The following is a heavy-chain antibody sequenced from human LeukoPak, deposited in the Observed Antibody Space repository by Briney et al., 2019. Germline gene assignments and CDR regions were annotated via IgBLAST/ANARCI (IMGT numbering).Heavy chain of an antibody. J-gene: IGHJ4*02. CDR3: VRDSPSPG. CDR2: ISSSGSNI. CDR1: GFTFSSYE. V-gene: IGHV3-48*03. Sequence: PGGSLRLSCAASGFTFSSYEMNWVRQAPGKGLEWVSYISSSGSNIYYADSVRGRFTISRDNAKNSLYLQMNSLRAEDTAVYYCVRDSPSPGWGQGTLVTVSS.